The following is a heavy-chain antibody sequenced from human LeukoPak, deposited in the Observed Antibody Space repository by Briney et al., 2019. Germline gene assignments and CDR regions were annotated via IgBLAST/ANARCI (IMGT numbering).Heavy chain of an antibody. Sequence: GGSLRLSCAASGFTFDHYAMHWVRQAPGKGLEWVSGISGSDGSTNYADSVKGRFTISRENSKNTLYLQMNSLRAEDTAVYYCAKDSAKKYDDYWGQGTLVTVSS. CDR2: ISGSDGST. V-gene: IGHV3-23*01. CDR3: AKDSAKKYDDY. D-gene: IGHD2/OR15-2a*01. CDR1: GFTFDHYA. J-gene: IGHJ4*02.